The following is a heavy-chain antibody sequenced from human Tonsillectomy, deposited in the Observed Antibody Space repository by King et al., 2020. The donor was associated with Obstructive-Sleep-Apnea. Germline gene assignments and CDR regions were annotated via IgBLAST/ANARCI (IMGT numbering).Heavy chain of an antibody. CDR1: GFTFDDYA. V-gene: IGHV3-9*01. Sequence: VQLVESGGGLAQPGRSLRLSCAASGFTFDDYAMHWVRQAPGKGLEWVSGISWNGVSRGYGDSVKGRFTISRDNAKSSLYLQMNSLRAEDTALYYCAKDISYDILTGDFDYWGQGTLVTVSS. J-gene: IGHJ4*02. CDR2: ISWNGVSR. CDR3: AKDISYDILTGDFDY. D-gene: IGHD3-9*01.